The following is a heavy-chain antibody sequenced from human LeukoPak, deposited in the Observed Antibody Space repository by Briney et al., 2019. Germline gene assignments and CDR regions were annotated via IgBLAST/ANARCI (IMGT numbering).Heavy chain of an antibody. CDR1: GFTFSSYS. CDR2: ISSSSSTI. D-gene: IGHD5-18*01. CDR3: ARDKRGYSYDLGSGSYYYYYMDV. V-gene: IGHV3-48*01. Sequence: GGSLRLSCAASGFTFSSYSMNWVRQAPGKGLEWVSYISSSSSTIYYADSVKGRFTISRDNAKNSLYLQMNSLRAEDTAVYYCARDKRGYSYDLGSGSYYYYYMDVWGKGTTVTVSS. J-gene: IGHJ6*03.